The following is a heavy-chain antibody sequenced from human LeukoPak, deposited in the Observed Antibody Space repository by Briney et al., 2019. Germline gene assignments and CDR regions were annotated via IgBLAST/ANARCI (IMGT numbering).Heavy chain of an antibody. CDR3: ARTPGRGGFDY. CDR2: IYDTGRT. V-gene: IGHV4-59*01. Sequence: SETLSLTCTVSGGSISSFYWSWIRQSPEKGLEWIAYIYDTGRTNYNPSLKSRATISIDRSKNQFSLKLISVTAADTAMYYCARTPGRGGFDYWGQGTLVTISS. CDR1: GGSISSFY. D-gene: IGHD3-10*01. J-gene: IGHJ4*02.